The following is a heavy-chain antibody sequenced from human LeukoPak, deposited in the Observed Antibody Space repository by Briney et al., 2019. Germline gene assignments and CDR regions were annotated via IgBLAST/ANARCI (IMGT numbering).Heavy chain of an antibody. CDR2: FDPEDGET. D-gene: IGHD2-2*01. CDR3: ASGTTDIVVVPATLRNYYFDY. V-gene: IGHV1-24*01. CDR1: GYTLTELS. J-gene: IGHJ4*02. Sequence: ASVKVSCKVSGYTLTELSMHWVRQAPGKGLEWRGGFDPEDGETIYAQKFQGRVTMTEDTSTDTAYMELSGLRSEDTAVYYCASGTTDIVVVPATLRNYYFDYWSQGTLVTVSS.